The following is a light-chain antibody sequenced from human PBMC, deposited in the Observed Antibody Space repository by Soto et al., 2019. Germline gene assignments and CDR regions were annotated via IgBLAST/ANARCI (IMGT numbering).Light chain of an antibody. V-gene: IGKV3-15*01. CDR3: HQYHDWPQT. CDR2: DAS. Sequence: EIVMTQSPATLSVSPGERATLSCRASQSVSSHLAWYQQKPGQAPRLLMFDASTRATGVPARLSGSGSGTEFTLTISSLQSEELGVYYCHQYHDWPQTFGQGTKVEI. J-gene: IGKJ1*01. CDR1: QSVSSH.